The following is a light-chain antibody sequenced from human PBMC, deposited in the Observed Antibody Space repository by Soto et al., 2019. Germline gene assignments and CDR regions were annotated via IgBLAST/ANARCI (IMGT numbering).Light chain of an antibody. J-gene: IGKJ1*01. V-gene: IGKV3-20*01. Sequence: IVLTQSPCTLSLSPGERAALSCEASQSVHNFLAWYQQKPGQAPRLLIYGASTRAAGIPARFSGSGSGTDFTLTISGLEPEDFEVYYCQQYGSSPWTFGQGTKVDIK. CDR2: GAS. CDR1: QSVHNF. CDR3: QQYGSSPWT.